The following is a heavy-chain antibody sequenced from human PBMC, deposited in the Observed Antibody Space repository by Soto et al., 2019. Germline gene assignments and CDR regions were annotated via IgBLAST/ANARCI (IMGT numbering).Heavy chain of an antibody. Sequence: GGSLRLSCAASGFTFSNAWMNWVRQAPGKGLEWVGRIKSKTDGGTTDYAAPVKGRFTISRDDSENTLYLQMNSLKSEDTAVYYCTTVSWVQYYESSDYNNEVIYYFDYWGQGALVTVS. CDR2: IKSKTDGGTT. CDR3: TTVSWVQYYESSDYNNEVIYYFDY. J-gene: IGHJ4*02. D-gene: IGHD3-22*01. V-gene: IGHV3-15*07. CDR1: GFTFSNAW.